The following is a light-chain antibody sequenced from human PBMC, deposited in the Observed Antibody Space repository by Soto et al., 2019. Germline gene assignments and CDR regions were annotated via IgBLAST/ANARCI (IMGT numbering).Light chain of an antibody. CDR1: QSVSSK. V-gene: IGKV3-15*01. Sequence: EIVMTQSPATLSVSPGERATLSCRASQSVSSKLAWYQHKPCQAHRLIIYDASTRAAAIPARFSGSGSGTDFTPTISSLQSEDFAVYYCQQYKNWRSITFGQGTRLEIK. J-gene: IGKJ5*01. CDR2: DAS. CDR3: QQYKNWRSIT.